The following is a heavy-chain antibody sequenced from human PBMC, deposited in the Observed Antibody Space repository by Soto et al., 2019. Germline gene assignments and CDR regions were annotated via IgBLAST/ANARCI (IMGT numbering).Heavy chain of an antibody. V-gene: IGHV1-18*01. J-gene: IGHJ4*02. CDR1: GYTFTSYG. CDR2: ISAYNGNT. Sequence: SVKVSCKASGYTFTSYGISWVRQAPGQGLEWMGWISAYNGNTNYAQKLQGRVTMTTDTSTSTAFMELRSLRSDDTAVYYCARDSPPVYYEDSCGYYYHYWVKGTLVT. D-gene: IGHD3-22*01. CDR3: ARDSPPVYYEDSCGYYYHY.